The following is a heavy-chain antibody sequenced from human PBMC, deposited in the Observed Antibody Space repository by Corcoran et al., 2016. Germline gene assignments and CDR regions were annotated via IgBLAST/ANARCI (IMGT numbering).Heavy chain of an antibody. Sequence: QVQLVESGGGVVQPGRSLRLSCAASGFTFSSYGMHWVRQAPGKGLEWVAVISYDGSNKYYADSVKGRFTISRDNSKNTLDLQMNSLRAEDTAVYYCAKDDSGSYLSAFDIWGQGTMVTVSS. D-gene: IGHD1-26*01. J-gene: IGHJ3*02. CDR2: ISYDGSNK. CDR3: AKDDSGSYLSAFDI. V-gene: IGHV3-30*18. CDR1: GFTFSSYG.